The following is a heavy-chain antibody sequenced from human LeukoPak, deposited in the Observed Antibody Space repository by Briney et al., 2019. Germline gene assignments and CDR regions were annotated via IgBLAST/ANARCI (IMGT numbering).Heavy chain of an antibody. CDR3: ARGRAAAGSWYFDY. CDR1: GGSISSSSYY. J-gene: IGHJ4*02. V-gene: IGHV4-39*01. CDR2: IYYSGST. D-gene: IGHD6-13*01. Sequence: SETLSLTCTVSGGSISSSSYYWGWIRQPPGKGLEWIGSIYYSGSTYYNPSLKSRVTISVDTSKNQFSLKLSSVTAADTAVYYCARGRAAAGSWYFDYWGQGTLVTVSS.